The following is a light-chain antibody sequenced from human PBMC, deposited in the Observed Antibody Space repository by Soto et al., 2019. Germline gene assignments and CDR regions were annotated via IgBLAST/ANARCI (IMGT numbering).Light chain of an antibody. Sequence: QSALTQPASVSGSPGQSITISCTGTSRDVGGYNYVSWYQQHPGKAPRLMIYDVSNRPSGISNRFSASKSGTTASLTISGLQAEDEADYYCSSYTSSSTHVVFGGGTKLTVL. V-gene: IGLV2-14*01. J-gene: IGLJ2*01. CDR3: SSYTSSSTHVV. CDR1: SRDVGGYNY. CDR2: DVS.